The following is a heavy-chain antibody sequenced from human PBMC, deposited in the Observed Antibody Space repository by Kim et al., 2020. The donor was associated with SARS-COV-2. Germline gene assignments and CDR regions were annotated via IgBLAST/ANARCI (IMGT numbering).Heavy chain of an antibody. Sequence: GGSLRLSCVASGFTFSSYSMNWVRQAPGKGLEWVSSISSSSSYIYYADSVKGRFTISRDNAKNSLYLQMNSLRAEDTAVYYCARVGESGYSSSWYYQADAFDIWGQGTMVTVSS. J-gene: IGHJ3*02. V-gene: IGHV3-21*04. CDR3: ARVGESGYSSSWYYQADAFDI. D-gene: IGHD6-13*01. CDR1: GFTFSSYS. CDR2: ISSSSSYI.